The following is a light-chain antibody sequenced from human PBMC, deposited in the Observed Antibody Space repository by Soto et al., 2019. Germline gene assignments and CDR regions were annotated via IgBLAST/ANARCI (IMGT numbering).Light chain of an antibody. Sequence: QSVLTQPPSVSGAPGQRVTISCTGSSSDIGAGYGVPWYQQLPGTAPKLLIYGNSNRPSGVPYRFSGSKSGTSASLAITGLQAEDEADYYCRSYDSSLSGWVFGGGTKLTVL. J-gene: IGLJ3*02. V-gene: IGLV1-40*01. CDR1: SSDIGAGYG. CDR2: GNS. CDR3: RSYDSSLSGWV.